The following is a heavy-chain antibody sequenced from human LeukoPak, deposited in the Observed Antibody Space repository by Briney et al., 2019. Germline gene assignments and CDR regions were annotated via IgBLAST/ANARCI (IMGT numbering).Heavy chain of an antibody. CDR2: IYYSGST. CDR1: GGSISSYY. V-gene: IGHV4-59*01. Sequence: SETLSLTCTVSGGSISSYYWSWIRQPPGKGLEWIGYIYYSGSTNYNPSLKSRVTISVDTSKNPFSLKLSSVTAADTAVYYCARDWVGSGNYGMDVWGQGTTVTVSS. CDR3: ARDWVGSGNYGMDV. J-gene: IGHJ6*02. D-gene: IGHD3-10*01.